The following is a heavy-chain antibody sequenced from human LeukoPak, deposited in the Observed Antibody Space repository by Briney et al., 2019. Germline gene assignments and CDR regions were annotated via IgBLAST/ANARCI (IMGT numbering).Heavy chain of an antibody. CDR3: ARTRGRYQPLVRLGGFFDY. V-gene: IGHV4-39*07. D-gene: IGHD6-6*01. Sequence: SETLSLTCTVSGGSISSSNYYWGWIRQPPGKGLEWIGTIYYSGSTYYNPPLKSRVTISVDTSKNQFSLKLSSVTAADTAVYYCARTRGRYQPLVRLGGFFDYWGQGTLVTVSS. J-gene: IGHJ4*02. CDR2: IYYSGST. CDR1: GGSISSSNYY.